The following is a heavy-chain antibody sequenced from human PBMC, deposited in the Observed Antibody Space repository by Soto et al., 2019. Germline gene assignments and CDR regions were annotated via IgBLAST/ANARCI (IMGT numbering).Heavy chain of an antibody. Sequence: QVQLVQSGAEVKKPGASVKVSCKASGYTFTSYGISWVRQAPGQGLEWMGWISAYNGNTNYAQKLQGRVTMTTDTSTSTANMELRSPRSDETAVYYCARVVSRSSSWHDYWGQGTLVTVSS. D-gene: IGHD6-13*01. J-gene: IGHJ4*02. CDR2: ISAYNGNT. V-gene: IGHV1-18*01. CDR3: ARVVSRSSSWHDY. CDR1: GYTFTSYG.